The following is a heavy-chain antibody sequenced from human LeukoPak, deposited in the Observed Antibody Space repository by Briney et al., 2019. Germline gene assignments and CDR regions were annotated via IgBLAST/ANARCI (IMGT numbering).Heavy chain of an antibody. CDR1: GYTFTSYD. CDR2: MNPNSGNT. CDR3: ARRYSSGWYADFAFDI. J-gene: IGHJ3*02. Sequence: GASVKVSCKASGYTFTSYDINWVRQATGQGLEWMGWMNPNSGNTGYAQKFQGRVTMTRNTSISTAYMELGSLRSEDTAVYYCARRYSSGWYADFAFDIWGQGTMVTVSS. D-gene: IGHD6-19*01. V-gene: IGHV1-8*01.